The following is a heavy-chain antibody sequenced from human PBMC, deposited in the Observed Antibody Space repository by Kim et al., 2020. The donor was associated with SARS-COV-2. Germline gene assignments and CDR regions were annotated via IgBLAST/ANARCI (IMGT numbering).Heavy chain of an antibody. CDR3: AKDFQDDDCEYWYNGMDV. CDR2: ICYDGSNK. CDR1: GFTFSSYA. V-gene: IGHV3-33*06. D-gene: IGHD2-8*02. J-gene: IGHJ6*01. Sequence: GGSLRLSCAASGFTFSSYAMHWVRQAPGKGLEWVAAICYDGSNKYYADSVKGRFTISRDNSKNTLYLQMNSLRAEDTAVYYCAKDFQDDDCEYWYNGMDVWGQDTTDTVSS.